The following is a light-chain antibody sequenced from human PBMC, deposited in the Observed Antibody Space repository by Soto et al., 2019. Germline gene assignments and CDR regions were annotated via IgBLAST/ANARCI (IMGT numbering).Light chain of an antibody. CDR2: GAS. Sequence: DIQMTQSHSTLSASVGDRVSITCRASQNIASRLAWYQQTPGKAPKVLIYGASTLESGVPSRFSGSGSGTEFTLTIRSLQPGDFATYYCQQYYSYSASFGQGTRLEIK. J-gene: IGKJ5*01. CDR3: QQYYSYSAS. CDR1: QNIASR. V-gene: IGKV1-5*01.